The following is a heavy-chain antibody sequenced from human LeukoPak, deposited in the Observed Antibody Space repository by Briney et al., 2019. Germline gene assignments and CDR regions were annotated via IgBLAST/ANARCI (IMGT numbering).Heavy chain of an antibody. Sequence: ASVKVSCKASGYTFTGYYMHWVRQAPGQGLEWMGWINPNSGGTNYAQKFQGRVTMTTDTSTSTAYMELSSLRSDDTAVYYCARKGCTGDCYRFDPWGQGTLVTVSS. CDR2: INPNSGGT. D-gene: IGHD2-21*02. CDR1: GYTFTGYY. J-gene: IGHJ5*02. CDR3: ARKGCTGDCYRFDP. V-gene: IGHV1-2*02.